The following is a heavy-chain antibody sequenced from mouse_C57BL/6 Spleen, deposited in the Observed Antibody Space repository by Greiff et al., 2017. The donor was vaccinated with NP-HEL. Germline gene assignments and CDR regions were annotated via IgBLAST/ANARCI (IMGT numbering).Heavy chain of an antibody. CDR2: IYPGDGDT. D-gene: IGHD1-1*01. CDR3: ARKVYYYGSSGGFDY. Sequence: LQQSGPELVKPGASVKISCKASGYAFSSSWMNWVKQRPGKGLEWIGRIYPGDGDTNYNGKFKGKATLTADKSSSTAYMQLSSLTSEDAAVYFCARKVYYYGSSGGFDYWGQGTTLTVSS. J-gene: IGHJ2*01. CDR1: GYAFSSSW. V-gene: IGHV1-82*01.